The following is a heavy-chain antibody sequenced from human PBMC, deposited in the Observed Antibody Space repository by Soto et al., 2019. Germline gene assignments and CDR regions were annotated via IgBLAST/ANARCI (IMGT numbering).Heavy chain of an antibody. D-gene: IGHD1-26*01. CDR2: ISYDVSYQ. V-gene: IGHV3-30*18. J-gene: IGHJ4*02. CDR1: GFAFNKFG. Sequence: QVQLVESGGGVVQPGTSLRLSCEASGFAFNKFGMHWVRQAPGKGLEWVAFISYDVSYQYYADSVQGRLTITRDNSMNTLNMQLNSLRREDTAVYYCAKGGEVGGVLGDHWGQGTLVTVSS. CDR3: AKGGEVGGVLGDH.